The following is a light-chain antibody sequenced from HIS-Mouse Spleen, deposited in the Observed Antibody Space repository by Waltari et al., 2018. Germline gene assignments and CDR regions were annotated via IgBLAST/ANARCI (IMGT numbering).Light chain of an antibody. J-gene: IGLJ3*02. CDR1: SGSFPTSYY. V-gene: IGLV8-61*01. CDR3: VLYMGSGISWV. Sequence: QTVVTQEPSFSVSPGGTVTLTCGLSSGSFPTSYYPSWYQQTPGQAPRTLIYSTNTRSSGVTDRFSGSILGNKAALTITGAQADDESDYYCVLYMGSGISWVFGGGTKLTVL. CDR2: STN.